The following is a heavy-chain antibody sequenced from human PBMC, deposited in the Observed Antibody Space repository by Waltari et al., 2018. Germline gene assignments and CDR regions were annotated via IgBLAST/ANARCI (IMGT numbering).Heavy chain of an antibody. Sequence: EVQLVESGGGLVQPGGFLRLSCGGSAFPFSGFTRHWVSQAPGKGPEWVSDIGGIGNITSYADSLKGRFTISRDISKNTLYLLLNSLRPGDTAIYYCASAPRPEVSSPFDFWGRGTLVTVSS. J-gene: IGHJ4*02. D-gene: IGHD2-8*01. CDR2: IGGIGNIT. V-gene: IGHV3-23*04. CDR3: ASAPRPEVSSPFDF. CDR1: AFPFSGFT.